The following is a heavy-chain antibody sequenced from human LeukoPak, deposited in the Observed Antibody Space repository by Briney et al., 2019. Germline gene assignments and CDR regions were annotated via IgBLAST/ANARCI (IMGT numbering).Heavy chain of an antibody. V-gene: IGHV3-21*01. D-gene: IGHD3-3*01. Sequence: GGSLRLSCAASGFTLNNYCMNWVCQAPGKGLEWVSSISSSSNYIYYADSVKGRFTISRDNAKNSLYLQMNSLRAEDTAVYYCARDLTDDFWSGYHFDYWGQGTLVTVSS. CDR1: GFTLNNYC. J-gene: IGHJ4*02. CDR3: ARDLTDDFWSGYHFDY. CDR2: ISSSSNYI.